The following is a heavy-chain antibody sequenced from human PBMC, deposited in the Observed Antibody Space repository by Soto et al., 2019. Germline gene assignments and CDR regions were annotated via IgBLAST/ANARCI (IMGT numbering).Heavy chain of an antibody. CDR3: ARDTGGSYDY. D-gene: IGHD1-26*01. V-gene: IGHV3-72*01. CDR1: GFSFSDYY. CDR2: TRNKANSYTA. J-gene: IGHJ4*02. Sequence: GESLKISCAASGFSFSDYYMDWVRQVPGKGLEWVGRTRNKANSYTAEYAPSVKGRFSISRHDSEDSMYLQMNSLKTEDTAVYYCARDTGGSYDYWGQGALVTVSS.